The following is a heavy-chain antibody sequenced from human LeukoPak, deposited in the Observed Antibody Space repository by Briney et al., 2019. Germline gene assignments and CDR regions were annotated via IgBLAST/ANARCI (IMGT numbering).Heavy chain of an antibody. CDR3: ARSSSYYDDSSGYYYY. CDR1: GFTFSDYY. CDR2: ISSSGSTI. J-gene: IGHJ4*02. Sequence: GGSPRLSCAASGFTFSDYYMSWIRQAPGKGLEWVSYISSSGSTIYYADSVKGRFTISRDNAKNSLYLQMNSLRAEDTAVYYCARSSSYYDDSSGYYYYWGQGTLVTVSS. V-gene: IGHV3-11*01. D-gene: IGHD3-22*01.